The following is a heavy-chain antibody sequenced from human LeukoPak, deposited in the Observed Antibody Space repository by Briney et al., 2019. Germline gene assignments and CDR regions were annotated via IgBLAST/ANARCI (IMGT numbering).Heavy chain of an antibody. J-gene: IGHJ5*02. CDR2: INPSGGST. CDR1: GYTFTSYY. V-gene: IGHV1-46*01. D-gene: IGHD3-22*01. CDR3: ARRGYYYDSSEYDWFDP. Sequence: GAPVKVSCKASGYTFTSYYMHWVRQAPGQGLEWMGIINPSGGSTTYAQKFQGRVTVTRDTSTSTVYMELSSLRSEDTAVYYCARRGYYYDSSEYDWFDPWGQGTLVTVSS.